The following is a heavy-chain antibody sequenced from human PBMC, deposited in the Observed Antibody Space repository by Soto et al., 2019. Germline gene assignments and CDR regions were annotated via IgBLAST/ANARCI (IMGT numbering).Heavy chain of an antibody. D-gene: IGHD5-18*01. Sequence: GGSLRFSCAASVFTFSSYSMHLVRQAPGKGLECVSVISYDGSNKYYADSVKGRFTISRDNSKNTLYLQMNSLRAEDTAVYYCARIPNTAMVPLGAFDVWGQGTMVTVSS. J-gene: IGHJ3*01. CDR2: ISYDGSNK. CDR3: ARIPNTAMVPLGAFDV. V-gene: IGHV3-30-3*01. CDR1: VFTFSSYS.